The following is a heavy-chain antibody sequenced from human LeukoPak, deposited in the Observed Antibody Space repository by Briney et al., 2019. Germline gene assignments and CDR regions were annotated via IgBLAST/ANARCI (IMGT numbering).Heavy chain of an antibody. Sequence: PGGSLRLSCAASGFTFSSYAMSWVRQAPGKGLEWVSAISGSGDSTNYADSVKGRFTISRDNSKNTLYLQMNSLRAEDTAVYYCAKAGAVVVVVAKFFDYWGRGTLVTVSS. J-gene: IGHJ4*02. CDR3: AKAGAVVVVVAKFFDY. CDR1: GFTFSSYA. D-gene: IGHD2-15*01. V-gene: IGHV3-23*01. CDR2: ISGSGDST.